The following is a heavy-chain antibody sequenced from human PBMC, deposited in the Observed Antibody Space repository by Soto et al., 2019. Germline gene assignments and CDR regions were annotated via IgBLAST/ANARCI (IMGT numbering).Heavy chain of an antibody. CDR1: GYTFTNYG. Sequence: GAPVKFSCKASGYTFTNYGFTWVRQAPGQGLEWMGWISAYNGNANYGQNFQGRVTRTTDTATSTAHMELRSLRYDDTAIYYCARGSRFDWFDPWGQGTLVTVSS. CDR2: ISAYNGNA. J-gene: IGHJ5*02. D-gene: IGHD3-3*01. CDR3: ARGSRFDWFDP. V-gene: IGHV1-18*04.